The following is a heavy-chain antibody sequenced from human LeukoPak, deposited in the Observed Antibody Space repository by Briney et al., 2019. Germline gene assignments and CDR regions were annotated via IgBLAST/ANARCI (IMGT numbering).Heavy chain of an antibody. J-gene: IGHJ4*02. CDR1: GFTFSSYA. D-gene: IGHD1-26*01. CDR3: AKGRYSGSYRAYFDY. V-gene: IGHV3-23*01. CDR2: ITGSGGST. Sequence: GGSLRLSCAASGFTFSSYAMSWVRQAPGKGPEWVSAITGSGGSTYYADSVKGRFTISRDNSKNTLYLQMNSLRAEDTAVYYCAKGRYSGSYRAYFDYWGQGTLVTVSS.